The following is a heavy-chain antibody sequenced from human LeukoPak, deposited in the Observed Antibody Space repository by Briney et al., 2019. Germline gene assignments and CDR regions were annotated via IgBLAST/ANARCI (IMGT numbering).Heavy chain of an antibody. CDR1: GGSISSGSYY. CDR3: ARDCSSTSYYPRYNWFDP. V-gene: IGHV4-61*02. J-gene: IGHJ5*02. Sequence: SETLSLTCTVSGGSISSGSYYWSWIRQPAGKGLEWIGRIYTSGSTNYNPSLKSRVTMSVDTSKNQFSLKLSSVTAADTAVYYCARDCSSTSYYPRYNWFDPWGQGTLVTVSS. CDR2: IYTSGST. D-gene: IGHD2-2*01.